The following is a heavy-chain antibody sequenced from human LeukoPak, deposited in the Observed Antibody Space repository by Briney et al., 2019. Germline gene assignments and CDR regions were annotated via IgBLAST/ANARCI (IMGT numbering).Heavy chain of an antibody. V-gene: IGHV4-34*01. CDR3: ASLFLLDCSSTSRPERCDP. CDR1: GGSFSGYY. J-gene: IGHJ5*02. D-gene: IGHD2-2*01. CDR2: INHSGST. Sequence: PSETLSLTCAVYGGSFSGYYWSWIRQPPGKGLEWIGEINHSGSTNYNPSLKSRVTISVDTSKNQFSLKLSSVTAADTAVYYCASLFLLDCSSTSRPERCDPWGQGTLVTVSS.